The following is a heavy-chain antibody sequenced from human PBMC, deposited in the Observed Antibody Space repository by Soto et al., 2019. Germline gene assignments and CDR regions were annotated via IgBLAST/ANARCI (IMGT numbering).Heavy chain of an antibody. CDR2: INHSGST. CDR3: ARVNFWSGYYSVDRFDP. J-gene: IGHJ5*02. CDR1: GGSFSGYY. V-gene: IGHV4-34*01. Sequence: SETLSLTCAVYGGSFSGYYWSWIRQPPGKGLEWIGEINHSGSTNYNPSLKSRVTISVDTSKNQFSLKLSSVTAADTAEYYCARVNFWSGYYSVDRFDPWGQGTLVTVSS. D-gene: IGHD3-3*01.